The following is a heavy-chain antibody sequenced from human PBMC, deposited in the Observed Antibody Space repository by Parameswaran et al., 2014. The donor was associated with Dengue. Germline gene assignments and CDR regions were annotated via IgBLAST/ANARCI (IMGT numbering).Heavy chain of an antibody. D-gene: IGHD3-3*01. CDR2: IYYSGST. CDR3: ARVSDFWSGYPTFAFDI. V-gene: IGHV4-30-4*01. Sequence: RWIRQPPGKGLEWIGYIYYSGSTYYNPSLKSRITISVDTSKNQFSLILSSVTAADTAVYYCARVSDFWSGYPTFAFDIWGQGTTVTVSS. J-gene: IGHJ3*02.